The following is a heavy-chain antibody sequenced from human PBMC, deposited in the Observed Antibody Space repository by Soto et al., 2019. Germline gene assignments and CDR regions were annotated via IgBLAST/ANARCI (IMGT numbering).Heavy chain of an antibody. CDR3: SRLSADNYGSYYYGMDV. Sequence: PGGSLRLSCTASGFTFDDYEMSWFRQAPGKGLEWIGFIRTQAYGETTEYAASVYGRFTISRDDSKRIAYLQMNSLKTEDTAVYYRSRLSADNYGSYYYGMDVWGQGTTVTVSS. CDR2: IRTQAYGETT. V-gene: IGHV3-49*03. CDR1: GFTFDDYE. D-gene: IGHD5-18*01. J-gene: IGHJ6*02.